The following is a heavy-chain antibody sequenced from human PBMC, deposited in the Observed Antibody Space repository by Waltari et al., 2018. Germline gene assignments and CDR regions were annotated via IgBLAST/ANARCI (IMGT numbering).Heavy chain of an antibody. CDR1: GGSISSYY. V-gene: IGHV4-59*01. CDR2: IYYSGST. CDR3: VRAEEPGIGVDY. D-gene: IGHD6-13*01. Sequence: QVQLQESGPGLVKPSETLSLTCTVSGGSISSYYWRWIRQPPGKGLEWIGYIYYSGSTNYNPSLKSRVTISVDTSKNQFSLKLSSVTAADTAVYYCVRAEEPGIGVDYWGQGTLVTVSS. J-gene: IGHJ4*02.